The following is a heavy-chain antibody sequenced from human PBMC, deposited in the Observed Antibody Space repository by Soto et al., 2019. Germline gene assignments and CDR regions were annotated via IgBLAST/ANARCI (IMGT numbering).Heavy chain of an antibody. D-gene: IGHD3-10*01. J-gene: IGHJ6*02. Sequence: LSLTCTVSGGSISSYYWSWIRQSAGKGLEWLGRFYTTGTPDYNPSLKSRLSMSADTSKNQLSLRLTSVTAADTGVYYCARAGNQYGVDVWGQGTTVTVSS. CDR1: GGSISSYY. CDR3: ARAGNQYGVDV. CDR2: FYTTGTP. V-gene: IGHV4-4*07.